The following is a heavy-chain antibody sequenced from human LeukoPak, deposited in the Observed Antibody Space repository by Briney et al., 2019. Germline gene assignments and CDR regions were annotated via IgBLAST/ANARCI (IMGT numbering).Heavy chain of an antibody. CDR3: AKAKKRLYNWNYYTLDY. J-gene: IGHJ4*02. CDR2: ISYDGSNK. CDR1: GFTFSSYG. D-gene: IGHD1-7*01. V-gene: IGHV3-30*18. Sequence: GRSLRLSCAASGFTFSSYGMHWVRQAPGKGLEWVAVISYDGSNKYYADSVEGRFTISRDNSMNTLYLQMNSLRAEDTAVYYCAKAKKRLYNWNYYTLDYWGQGTLVTVSS.